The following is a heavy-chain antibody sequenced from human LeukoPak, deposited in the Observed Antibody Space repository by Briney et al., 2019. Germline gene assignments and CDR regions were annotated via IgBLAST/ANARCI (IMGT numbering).Heavy chain of an antibody. J-gene: IGHJ4*02. CDR1: GFTFTSYG. Sequence: GGSLRLSCAASGFTFTSYGMSRVRQAPGKGLEWVSGISNSGVSTYYADSVKGRFTISRDNSKNPLYLQMNSLRAEDTAVYYCAKGERGRGIVVIPAIDYWGQGTLVTVSS. CDR3: AKGERGRGIVVIPAIDY. CDR2: ISNSGVST. D-gene: IGHD3-22*01. V-gene: IGHV3-23*01.